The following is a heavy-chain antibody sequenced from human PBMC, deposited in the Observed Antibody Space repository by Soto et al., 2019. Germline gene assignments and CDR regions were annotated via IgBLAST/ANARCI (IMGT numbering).Heavy chain of an antibody. J-gene: IGHJ6*02. CDR2: IIPIFGTA. CDR1: GGTFSSYA. V-gene: IGHV1-69*13. CDR3: AREYQRESYYYYGMDV. Sequence: SVKVSCKASGGTFSSYAISWVRQAPGQGLEWMGGIIPIFGTANYAQKFQGRVTITADESTSTAYMELSSLRSEDTAVYYCAREYQRESYYYYGMDVWGQGTTVTVS. D-gene: IGHD2-2*01.